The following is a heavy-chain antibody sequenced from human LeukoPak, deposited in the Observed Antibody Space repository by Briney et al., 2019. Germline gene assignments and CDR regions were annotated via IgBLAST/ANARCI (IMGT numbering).Heavy chain of an antibody. J-gene: IGHJ3*02. CDR2: IYYSGST. D-gene: IGHD3-22*01. CDR3: ARRQGVVTYYYDSSGYYSDAFDI. CDR1: GVSISSSSYY. V-gene: IGHV4-61*05. Sequence: SETLSLTCTVSGVSISSSSYYWGWLRQPPGKGLEWIGYIYYSGSTNYNPSLKSRVTISVDTSKNQFSLKLSSVTAADTAVYYCARRQGVVTYYYDSSGYYSDAFDIWGQGTMVTVSS.